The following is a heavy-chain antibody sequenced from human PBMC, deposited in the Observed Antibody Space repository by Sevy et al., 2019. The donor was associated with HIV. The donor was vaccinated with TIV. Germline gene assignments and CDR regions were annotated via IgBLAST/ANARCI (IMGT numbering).Heavy chain of an antibody. J-gene: IGHJ3*02. Sequence: GSLRLSCAASGFTFRNYAMTRVRQAPGKGLQWVSAISGGDDSTYYADSVKGRFTISRDNSKNTLYLQMNSLRAEDTAVYYCAKDLAFIVGDAFDIWGQGTLVTVSS. CDR1: GFTFRNYA. D-gene: IGHD1-26*01. V-gene: IGHV3-23*01. CDR2: ISGGDDST. CDR3: AKDLAFIVGDAFDI.